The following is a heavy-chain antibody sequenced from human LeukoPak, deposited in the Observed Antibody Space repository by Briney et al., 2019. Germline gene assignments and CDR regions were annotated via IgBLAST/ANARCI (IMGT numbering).Heavy chain of an antibody. CDR2: ISGSGGST. CDR1: GFTFSSYA. J-gene: IGHJ4*02. Sequence: PGGSLRLSCAASGFTFSSYAMSWVRQAPGKGLEWVSAISGSGGSTYYADSVKGRFTISRDNSKNTPYLQMNSLRAEDTAVYYCARARLVVTLYYFDYWGQGTLVTVSS. V-gene: IGHV3-23*01. D-gene: IGHD3-22*01. CDR3: ARARLVVTLYYFDY.